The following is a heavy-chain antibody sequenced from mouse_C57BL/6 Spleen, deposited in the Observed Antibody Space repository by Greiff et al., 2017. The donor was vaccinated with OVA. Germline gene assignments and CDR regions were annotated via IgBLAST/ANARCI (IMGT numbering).Heavy chain of an antibody. CDR1: GSTFTDYN. Sequence: VQLKESGPELVKPGASVKIPCKASGSTFTDYNMDWVKQSHGKSLEWIGDINPNNGGTIYNQKFKGKATLTVDNSSSTAYMELRSLTSEDTAVDYCARFRIRRSRYFDYWGQGTTLTVSS. CDR2: INPNNGGT. J-gene: IGHJ2*01. V-gene: IGHV1-18*01. CDR3: ARFRIRRSRYFDY. D-gene: IGHD3-2*02.